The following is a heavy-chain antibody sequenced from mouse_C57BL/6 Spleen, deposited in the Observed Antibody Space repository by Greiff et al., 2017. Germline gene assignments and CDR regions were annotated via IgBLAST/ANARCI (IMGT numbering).Heavy chain of an antibody. CDR2: INPSSGYT. CDR3: ARDDYGSPYAMDY. Sequence: VQLQQSGAELARPGASVKMSCKASGYTFTSYTMHWVKQRPGQGLEWIGYINPSSGYTKYNQKFKDEATLTADKSSSTAYMQLSSLTSEDSAVYDGARDDYGSPYAMDYWGQGTAVTVSS. J-gene: IGHJ4*01. V-gene: IGHV1-4*01. CDR1: GYTFTSYT. D-gene: IGHD1-1*01.